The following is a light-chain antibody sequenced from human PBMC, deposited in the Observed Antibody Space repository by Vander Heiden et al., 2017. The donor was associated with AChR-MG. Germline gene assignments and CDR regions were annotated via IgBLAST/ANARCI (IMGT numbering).Light chain of an antibody. Sequence: EIVMTQSPATLSVSPGERATLPCRASQSVSSNLAWYQQKPGQAPRLLIYGASTRATGIPARFSGSGSGTEFTLTISSLQSEDFGVYYCQQYNNWPFTFGQGTKLEIK. J-gene: IGKJ2*01. V-gene: IGKV3-15*01. CDR2: GAS. CDR3: QQYNNWPFT. CDR1: QSVSSN.